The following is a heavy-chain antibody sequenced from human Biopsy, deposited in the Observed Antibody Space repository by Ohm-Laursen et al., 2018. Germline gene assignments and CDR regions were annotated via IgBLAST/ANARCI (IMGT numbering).Heavy chain of an antibody. Sequence: GASVNASCQVSGYTFTTYYIHWVRQAPRQGLEWMGIINPGGNSTAYTQNFQGRVTMTWDTSTTTVYMELSSLRSEDTAVYYCVLASFDYWGQGTLVTVPS. CDR3: VLASFDY. CDR1: GYTFTTYY. J-gene: IGHJ4*02. V-gene: IGHV1-46*01. CDR2: INPGGNST.